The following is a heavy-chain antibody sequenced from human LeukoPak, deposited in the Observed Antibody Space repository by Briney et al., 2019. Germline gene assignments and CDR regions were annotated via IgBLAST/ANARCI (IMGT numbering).Heavy chain of an antibody. CDR2: IYSGGST. Sequence: GGSLRLSCAASGFTVSSNYMSWVRQAPGKGLEWVSVIYSGGSTYYADSVKGRFTISRDNSKNTLYLQMNSLRAEDTAVYYCASIKVAVAGSGAWGQGTLVTVSS. CDR1: GFTVSSNY. D-gene: IGHD6-19*01. J-gene: IGHJ4*02. V-gene: IGHV3-53*01. CDR3: ASIKVAVAGSGA.